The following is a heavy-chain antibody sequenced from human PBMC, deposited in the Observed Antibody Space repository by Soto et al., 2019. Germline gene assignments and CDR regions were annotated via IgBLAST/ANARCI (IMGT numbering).Heavy chain of an antibody. Sequence: EVQLVESGGGLVQPGGSLRLSCAAAGFTFSNHWMHWVRQAPGKGLVWVSRINGDGTNTFYADSVKGRFAISRDNAANTVYLQLNSLRGEDTAVYYCARGIQYRYGIDVWGQGTTVTVSS. V-gene: IGHV3-74*01. CDR3: ARGIQYRYGIDV. CDR2: INGDGTNT. CDR1: GFTFSNHW. J-gene: IGHJ6*02. D-gene: IGHD5-18*01.